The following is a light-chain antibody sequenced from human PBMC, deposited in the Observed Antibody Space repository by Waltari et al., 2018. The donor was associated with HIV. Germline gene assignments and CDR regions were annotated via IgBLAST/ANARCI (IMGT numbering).Light chain of an antibody. V-gene: IGKV1-17*01. CDR3: LQHHSYPVT. CDR1: QDITDD. J-gene: IGKJ5*01. Sequence: DIQMTQSPSSLSASVGDRVTITCRASQDITDDLGWYQQKPGRAPKRLVFAASTLESGVSSRFSGSGSGAEFTLTIDSLQPEDLGIYYCLQHHSYPVTFGQGTRLEIK. CDR2: AAS.